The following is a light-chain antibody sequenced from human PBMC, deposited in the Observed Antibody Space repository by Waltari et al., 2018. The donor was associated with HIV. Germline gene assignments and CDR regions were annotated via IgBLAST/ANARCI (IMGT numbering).Light chain of an antibody. CDR1: QTVSSY. CDR2: DAS. CDR3: QQRSNLAT. J-gene: IGKJ4*01. Sequence: EIVLTQSPAPLPLSPGERATPSCRASQTVSSYLAWYQQKPGQAPRLLIYDASNRATGIPARFSGSGSGTDFTLTISSLEPEDFAVYYCQQRSNLATFGGGTKVEIK. V-gene: IGKV3-11*01.